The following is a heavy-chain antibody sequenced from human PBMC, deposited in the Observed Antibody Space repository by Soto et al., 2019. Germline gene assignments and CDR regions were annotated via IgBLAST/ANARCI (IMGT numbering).Heavy chain of an antibody. J-gene: IGHJ4*02. CDR2: IYYSGGT. D-gene: IGHD1-1*01. CDR1: GGSIRSDS. Sequence: SETLSLTCTVSGGSIRSDSWSWIRQPPGKGLEWVGYIYYSGGTSYNPSLKSRVTISVDTSKNQFSLKLSSATTADTAMYYCATLNWNNYFDSWGQGTLVTVSS. V-gene: IGHV4-59*01. CDR3: ATLNWNNYFDS.